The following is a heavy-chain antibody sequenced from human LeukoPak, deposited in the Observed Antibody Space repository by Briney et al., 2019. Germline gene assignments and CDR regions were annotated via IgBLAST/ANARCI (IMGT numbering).Heavy chain of an antibody. V-gene: IGHV3-48*01. CDR3: ARAANWKFYQYYMDV. D-gene: IGHD1-1*01. CDR2: ISNGSGNR. Sequence: PWGSLRLSFVASECTFNSYSMILVRQAPGKGLEWISYISNGSGNRYYADSVKGRFTISRDNAKNLLYLQMNSLRADDTDGYYFARAANWKFYQYYMDVWGKGTAVAVSS. CDR1: ECTFNSYS. J-gene: IGHJ6*03.